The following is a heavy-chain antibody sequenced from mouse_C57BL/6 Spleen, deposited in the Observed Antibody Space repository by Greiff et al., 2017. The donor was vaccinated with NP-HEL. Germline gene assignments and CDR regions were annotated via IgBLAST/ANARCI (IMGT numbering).Heavy chain of an antibody. Sequence: VQLQQSGPELVKPGASVKISCKASGYTFTDYYMNWVKQSHGKSLEWIGDINPNNGGTSYNQKFKGKATLTVDKSSSTAYMELRSLTSEDSAVYYCARKGVLLRLDYWGQGTTLTVSS. CDR3: ARKGVLLRLDY. J-gene: IGHJ2*01. D-gene: IGHD1-1*01. V-gene: IGHV1-26*01. CDR2: INPNNGGT. CDR1: GYTFTDYY.